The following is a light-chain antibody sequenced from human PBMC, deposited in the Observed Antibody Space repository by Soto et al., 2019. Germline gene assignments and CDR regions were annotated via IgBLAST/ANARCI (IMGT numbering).Light chain of an antibody. CDR2: EVT. Sequence: QSALTQPASVSGSPGQSITISCTGTGSDVGGYNYVSWYQQHPGRAPKLIIYEVTNRPSGVSNRFSGSKSGNTASLTISGLQAEDEGDYYCQSYDNILSGPLFGGGTKLTVL. CDR1: GSDVGGYNY. V-gene: IGLV2-14*01. CDR3: QSYDNILSGPL. J-gene: IGLJ3*02.